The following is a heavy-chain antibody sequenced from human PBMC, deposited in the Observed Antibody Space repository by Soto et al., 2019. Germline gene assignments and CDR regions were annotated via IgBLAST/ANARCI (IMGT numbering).Heavy chain of an antibody. D-gene: IGHD2-2*01. CDR2: IKQDGSGK. CDR1: GFNFISYW. V-gene: IGHV3-7*01. J-gene: IGHJ6*02. CDR3: ARDPSIVLVPAATYYYYYYGMDV. Sequence: GGSMRVSCAAAGFNFISYWMSWVRPDTGKGLEWVANIKQDGSGKYYVDSVKGRFTISRDNAKNSLYLQMNSLRAEDTAVYYCARDPSIVLVPAATYYYYYYGMDVWGQGTTVTV.